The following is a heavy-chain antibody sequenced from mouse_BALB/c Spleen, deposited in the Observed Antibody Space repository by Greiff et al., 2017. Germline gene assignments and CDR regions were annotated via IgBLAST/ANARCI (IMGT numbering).Heavy chain of an antibody. Sequence: DVKLVESGGGLVKPGGSLKLSCAASGFTFSDYYMYWVRQTPEKRLEWVATISDGGSYTYYPDSVKGRFTISRDNAKNNLYLQMSSLKSEDTAMYYCARGYGYSYFDYWGQGTTLTVSS. CDR1: GFTFSDYY. CDR2: ISDGGSYT. D-gene: IGHD2-2*01. V-gene: IGHV5-4*02. CDR3: ARGYGYSYFDY. J-gene: IGHJ2*01.